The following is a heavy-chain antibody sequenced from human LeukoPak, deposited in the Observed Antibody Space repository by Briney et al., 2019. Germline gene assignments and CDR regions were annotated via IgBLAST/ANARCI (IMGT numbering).Heavy chain of an antibody. Sequence: GGSLRLSCAASGFTFSSYYMNWVRQAPGKGLEWVSSISTSSSYIYYADSVKGRFTISRDNAKNSLYLQMNSLRAEDTAVYYCARDSRYYGSGSNWFDPWGRGTLVTVSS. D-gene: IGHD3-10*01. CDR2: ISTSSSYI. J-gene: IGHJ5*02. CDR3: ARDSRYYGSGSNWFDP. V-gene: IGHV3-21*01. CDR1: GFTFSSYY.